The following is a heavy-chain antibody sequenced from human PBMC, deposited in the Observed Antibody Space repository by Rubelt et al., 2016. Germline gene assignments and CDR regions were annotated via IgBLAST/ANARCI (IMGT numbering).Heavy chain of an antibody. CDR1: GGSISSYY. CDR3: AGHGAGSSPVKI. D-gene: IGHD3-10*01. CDR2: IYYSGST. V-gene: IGHV4-59*08. J-gene: IGHJ3*02. Sequence: QVQLQESGPGLVKPSETLSLTCTVSGGSISSYYWTWIRQPPGKGLEWIGYIYYSGSTNYSPSLKSRVTISVDTSRNQFSLKLGSVTAADTAVYYCAGHGAGSSPVKIWGQGTMVTVSS.